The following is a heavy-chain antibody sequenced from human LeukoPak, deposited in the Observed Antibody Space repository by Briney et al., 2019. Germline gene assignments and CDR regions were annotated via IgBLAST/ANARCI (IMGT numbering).Heavy chain of an antibody. D-gene: IGHD2-21*01. V-gene: IGHV1-3*01. CDR3: ARDQVSGGGDSNFDY. J-gene: IGHJ4*02. CDR2: INAGNGNT. CDR1: GYSFTSYA. Sequence: ASVKVSCKASGYSFTSYAMHWVRQAPGQRLEWMGWINAGNGNTKCSQKFQGRVTIIRDTSASTAYMELSSLRSEDKAVYYCARDQVSGGGDSNFDYWGQGTLVTVSS.